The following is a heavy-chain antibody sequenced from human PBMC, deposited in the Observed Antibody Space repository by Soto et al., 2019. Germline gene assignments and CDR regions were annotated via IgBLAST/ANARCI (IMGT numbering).Heavy chain of an antibody. V-gene: IGHV1-69*13. J-gene: IGHJ6*02. Sequence: SVKVSCKASGGTFSSYAISWVRQAPGQGLEWMGGIIPIFGTANYAQKFQGRVTITADESTSTAYMELSSLRSEDTAVYYCARKKSGYCSGGSCYGSAGYYYYGMDVWGQGTTVTVSS. CDR1: GGTFSSYA. CDR2: IIPIFGTA. CDR3: ARKKSGYCSGGSCYGSAGYYYYGMDV. D-gene: IGHD2-15*01.